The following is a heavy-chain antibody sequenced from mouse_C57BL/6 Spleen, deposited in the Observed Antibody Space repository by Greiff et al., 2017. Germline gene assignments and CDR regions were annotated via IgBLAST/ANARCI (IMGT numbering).Heavy chain of an antibody. V-gene: IGHV1-15*01. D-gene: IGHD1-1*01. CDR1: GYTFTDYE. CDR3: SRSTTVVASYYLDY. J-gene: IGHJ2*01. CDR2: IDPETGGT. Sequence: VKLMESGAELVRPGASVTLSCKASGYTFTDYEMHWVKQTPVHGLEWIGAIDPETGGTAYNQKFKGKAILTADKSSSTSYMSLRSLTSEDSAVYYCSRSTTVVASYYLDYWGQGTTLTVSS.